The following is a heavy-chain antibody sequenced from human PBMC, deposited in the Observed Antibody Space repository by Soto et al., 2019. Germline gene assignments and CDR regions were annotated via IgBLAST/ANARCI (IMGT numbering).Heavy chain of an antibody. CDR1: RYTFTSYD. CDR3: AGPRINLVRGVLRYYHCDAMDI. V-gene: IGHV1-8*01. Sequence: SVNVSRMASRYTFTSYDINCVRQATGQGLEWMGWMNPNVGNSGYAQKFQGRATMTRNTSISTAYMELSSLRSEDTAVYNCAGPRINLVRGVLRYYHCDAMDIWGKGNPVAVSS. CDR2: MNPNVGNS. J-gene: IGHJ6*04. D-gene: IGHD3-10*01.